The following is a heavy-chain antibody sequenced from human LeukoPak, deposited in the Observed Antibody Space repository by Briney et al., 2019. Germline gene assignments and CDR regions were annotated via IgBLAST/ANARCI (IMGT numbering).Heavy chain of an antibody. Sequence: GGSLRLSCVASGFTFSIYTMTWFRQAPGKGLEWVSSISGSGDTTYFADSVRGRFTLSRDNSRNTLFLQMDSLRVDDTAVYYCAKVKGGLWGQGTPVTVSS. D-gene: IGHD2-15*01. J-gene: IGHJ4*02. CDR1: GFTFSIYT. CDR2: ISGSGDTT. CDR3: AKVKGGL. V-gene: IGHV3-23*01.